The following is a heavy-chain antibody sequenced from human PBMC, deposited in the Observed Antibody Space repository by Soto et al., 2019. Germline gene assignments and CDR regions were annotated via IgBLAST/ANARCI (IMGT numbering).Heavy chain of an antibody. D-gene: IGHD3-16*01. J-gene: IGHJ3*02. V-gene: IGHV4-59*02. CDR3: ARWGHPAVKAFDI. Sequence: SETLSLTCTVSGASVNDYYWNWVRQPLGKGLEWIGFIHYTGSRIFNPSLQSRVTMSVDVSQNQFSPRLTSVTAADTAIYYCARWGHPAVKAFDIWGQGTTVTVSS. CDR1: GASVNDYY. CDR2: IHYTGSR.